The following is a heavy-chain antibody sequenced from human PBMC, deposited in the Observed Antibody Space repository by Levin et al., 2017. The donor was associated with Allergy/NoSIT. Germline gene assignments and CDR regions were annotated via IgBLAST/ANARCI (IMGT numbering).Heavy chain of an antibody. V-gene: IGHV1-2*06. Sequence: ASVKVSCKASGYTFTGYYMHWVRQAPGQGLEWMGRINPNSGGTNYAQKFQGRVTMTRDTSISTAYMELSRLRSDDTAVYYCARVGGDYERYWYFDLWGRGTLVTVSS. CDR2: INPNSGGT. CDR3: ARVGGDYERYWYFDL. CDR1: GYTFTGYY. J-gene: IGHJ2*01. D-gene: IGHD4-17*01.